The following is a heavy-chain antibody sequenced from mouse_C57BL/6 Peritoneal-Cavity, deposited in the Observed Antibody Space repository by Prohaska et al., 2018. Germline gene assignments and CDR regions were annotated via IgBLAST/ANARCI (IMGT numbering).Heavy chain of an antibody. Sequence: SCKASGYSFTGYYMNWVKQSPEKSLEWIGESNPSTGGTTYNQKFKAKATLTVDKSSSTAYMQLKSLTSEDSAVYYCARFRSNYFDYWSQGTTLTVSS. D-gene: IGHD1-1*01. CDR2: SNPSTGGT. J-gene: IGHJ2*01. CDR1: GYSFTGYY. CDR3: ARFRSNYFDY. V-gene: IGHV1-42*01.